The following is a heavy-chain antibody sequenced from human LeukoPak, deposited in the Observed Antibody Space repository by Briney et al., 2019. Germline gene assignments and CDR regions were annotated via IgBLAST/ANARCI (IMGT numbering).Heavy chain of an antibody. D-gene: IGHD6-13*01. CDR1: GGSFSGYY. CDR2: INHSGST. V-gene: IGHV4-34*01. CDR3: ARVGYSSSWYRVY. J-gene: IGHJ4*02. Sequence: SETLSLTCAVYGGSFSGYYWSWIRQPPGKGLEWIGEINHSGSTNYNPSLKSRVTISVDTSKNQFSLKLSSVTAADTAVYYCARVGYSSSWYRVYWGQGTLVTVSS.